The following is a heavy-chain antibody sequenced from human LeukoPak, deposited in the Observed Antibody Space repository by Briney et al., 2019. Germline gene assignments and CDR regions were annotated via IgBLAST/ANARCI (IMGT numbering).Heavy chain of an antibody. Sequence: ASVKVSCKASGYTFTGYYMHWVRQAPGQGLEWMGWINPNSGGTNYAQKFQGRVTMTRDTSISTAYMELSRLRSDDTAVYYCAISYNPNSGSYPVTFDYWGQGTLVTVSS. D-gene: IGHD1-26*01. J-gene: IGHJ4*02. CDR2: INPNSGGT. CDR1: GYTFTGYY. V-gene: IGHV1-2*02. CDR3: AISYNPNSGSYPVTFDY.